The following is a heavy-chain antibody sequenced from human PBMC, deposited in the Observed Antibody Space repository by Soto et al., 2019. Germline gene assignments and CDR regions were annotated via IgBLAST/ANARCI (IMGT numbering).Heavy chain of an antibody. Sequence: VQLQESGPGLVEPSGTLSLTCTASSGSFGSGIWWSWVRQPPGKGLEWIGELYHTVNSNYKPSLKSPRTMSVDESKHQFYLSLSSVTAADTAVYYCAGAARLSTFDFWGRGTLVTVSS. CDR2: LYHTVNS. CDR1: SGSFGSGIW. V-gene: IGHV4-4*02. D-gene: IGHD6-6*01. CDR3: AGAARLSTFDF. J-gene: IGHJ4*02.